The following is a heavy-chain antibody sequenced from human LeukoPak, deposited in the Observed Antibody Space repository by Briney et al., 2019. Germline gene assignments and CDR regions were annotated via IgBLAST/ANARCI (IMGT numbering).Heavy chain of an antibody. J-gene: IGHJ4*02. Sequence: GGSLRLSCAASGFTFSDYYMSWIRQAPGKGLEWVSYISSSGSTIYYADSVKGRFTISRDNAKNSLYLQMNSLRAEDTAVYYCAKDTHPDYYDSSGPDYWGQGTLVTVSS. D-gene: IGHD3-22*01. CDR2: ISSSGSTI. CDR3: AKDTHPDYYDSSGPDY. V-gene: IGHV3-11*01. CDR1: GFTFSDYY.